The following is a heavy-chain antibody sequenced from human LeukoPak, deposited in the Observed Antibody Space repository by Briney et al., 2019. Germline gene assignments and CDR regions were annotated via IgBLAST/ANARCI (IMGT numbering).Heavy chain of an antibody. CDR2: INPTGGST. CDR1: GYTLTKYY. CDR3: ARGDRVRMSDSTHHCFDP. D-gene: IGHD3-22*01. Sequence: ASVKVSCKASGYTLTKYYMHGLRQPPGQAREWMGLINPTGGSTGYAHKFQGRDTMTRDMSTSTDYMELSSLRSEDTAIYYCARGDRVRMSDSTHHCFDPWGQGTLVTVSS. J-gene: IGHJ5*02. V-gene: IGHV1-46*01.